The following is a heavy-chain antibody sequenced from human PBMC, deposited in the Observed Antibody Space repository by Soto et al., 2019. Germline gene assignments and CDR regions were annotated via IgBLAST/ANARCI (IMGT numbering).Heavy chain of an antibody. V-gene: IGHV3-23*01. CDR3: AKNPGYYYDSTGYHFDY. CDR1: EFTFSNYA. J-gene: IGHJ4*02. Sequence: EVQLLESGGGLVQPGGSLRLSCAASEFTFSNYAMSWVRQAPGKGLEWVSAISYGGGTTYYADSVKGRFTISRDNSKNTLYLQMNNLRAEDTAVYYCAKNPGYYYDSTGYHFDYWGQGTLVTVSS. CDR2: ISYGGGTT. D-gene: IGHD3-22*01.